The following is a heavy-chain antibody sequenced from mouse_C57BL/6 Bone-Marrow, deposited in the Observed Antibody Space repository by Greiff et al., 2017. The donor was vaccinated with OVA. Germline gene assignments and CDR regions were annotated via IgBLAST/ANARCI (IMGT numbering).Heavy chain of an antibody. V-gene: IGHV5-4*01. CDR1: GFTFSSYA. Sequence: EVQGVESGGGLVKPGGSLKLSCAASGFTFSSYAMSWVRQTPEKRLEWVATISDGGSYTYYPDNVKGRFTISRDNAKNNLYLQMSHLKSEDTAMYYCARDRDYYGSSYPYFDYWGQGTTLTVSS. CDR3: ARDRDYYGSSYPYFDY. J-gene: IGHJ2*01. D-gene: IGHD1-1*01. CDR2: ISDGGSYT.